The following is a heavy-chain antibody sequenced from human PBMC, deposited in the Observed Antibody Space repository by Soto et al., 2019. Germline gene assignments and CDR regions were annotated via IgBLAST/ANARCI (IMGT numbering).Heavy chain of an antibody. CDR3: ARPGSCSTTSCLWVAFDI. Sequence: GGSLRLSCAASGFTFSSYAMHWVRQAPGKGLEWVAVMSYDGSDEYYADSVKGRFTISRDNSKNTLYMQMNSLRAEDTAVYYCARPGSCSTTSCLWVAFDIWGQGTMVTVS. D-gene: IGHD2-2*01. J-gene: IGHJ3*02. V-gene: IGHV3-30-3*01. CDR1: GFTFSSYA. CDR2: MSYDGSDE.